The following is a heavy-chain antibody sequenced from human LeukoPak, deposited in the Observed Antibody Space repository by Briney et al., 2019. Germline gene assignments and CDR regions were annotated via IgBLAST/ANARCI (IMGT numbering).Heavy chain of an antibody. CDR2: IYPCDSDT. J-gene: IGHJ5*02. Sequence: GEALNISRKGSGYSFTSYWFGWLRQMPWKGRAGVGIIYPCDSDTRYLPSFQGQVTISDDKSISTAYLQWSSLKASDTAMCYCARRGYCGGGSCYTNWFDPWGQGTLVTVSS. D-gene: IGHD2-15*01. CDR1: GYSFTSYW. CDR3: ARRGYCGGGSCYTNWFDP. V-gene: IGHV5-51*01.